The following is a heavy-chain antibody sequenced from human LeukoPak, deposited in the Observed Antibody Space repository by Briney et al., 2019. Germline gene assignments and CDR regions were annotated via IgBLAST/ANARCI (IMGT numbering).Heavy chain of an antibody. D-gene: IGHD2-2*01. J-gene: IGHJ3*02. Sequence: TSETLSLTCAVSGGSISSGGYSWSWIRQPPGKGLEWIGYIYHSGSTYYNPSLKSRVTISVDRSKNQFSLKLSSVTAADTAVYYCARGITAVPAVHIRHDAFDIWGQGTMVTVSS. CDR2: IYHSGST. CDR1: GGSISSGGYS. V-gene: IGHV4-30-2*01. CDR3: ARGITAVPAVHIRHDAFDI.